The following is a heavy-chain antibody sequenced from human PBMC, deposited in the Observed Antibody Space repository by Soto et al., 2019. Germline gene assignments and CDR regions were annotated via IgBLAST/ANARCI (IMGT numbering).Heavy chain of an antibody. Sequence: PSETLSLTCTVSGGSMSNNHWSWIRQPPGKGLEWIGYIYYSGSTSYNPSLQSRVAMSVDTSKNQFSLKLNSVSAADTAVYYCASGGWCNEYWGPGRRVTVSS. J-gene: IGHJ4*02. CDR1: GGSMSNNH. CDR2: IYYSGST. CDR3: ASGGWCNEY. D-gene: IGHD2-8*01. V-gene: IGHV4-59*01.